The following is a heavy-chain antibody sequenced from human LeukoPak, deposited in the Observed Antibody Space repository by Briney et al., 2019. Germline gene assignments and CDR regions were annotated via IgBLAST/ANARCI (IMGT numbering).Heavy chain of an antibody. CDR3: ARDQGSSGWYQGGFDP. Sequence: SVKVSCKASGGTFSSYAISWVRQAPGQGLEWMGGIIPIFSTANYAQKFQGRVTITADESTSTAYMELSSLRSEDTAVYYCARDQGSSGWYQGGFDPWGQGTLVTVSS. V-gene: IGHV1-69*13. CDR1: GGTFSSYA. D-gene: IGHD6-19*01. J-gene: IGHJ5*02. CDR2: IIPIFSTA.